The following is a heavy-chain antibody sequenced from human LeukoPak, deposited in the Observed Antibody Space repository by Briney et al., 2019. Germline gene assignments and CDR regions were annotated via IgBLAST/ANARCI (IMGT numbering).Heavy chain of an antibody. D-gene: IGHD6-19*01. Sequence: PGGSLRLSCAASGFTFSSYAMSWVRQAPGKGLEWVAVISYDGSNKYYADSVKGRFTISRDNSKNTLYLQMNSLRAEDTAVYYCASTRIAVAGRRYYFDYWGQGTLVTVSS. V-gene: IGHV3-30-3*01. J-gene: IGHJ4*02. CDR3: ASTRIAVAGRRYYFDY. CDR1: GFTFSSYA. CDR2: ISYDGSNK.